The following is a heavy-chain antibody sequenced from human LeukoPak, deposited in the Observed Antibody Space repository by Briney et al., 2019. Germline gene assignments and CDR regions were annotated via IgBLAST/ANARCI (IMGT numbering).Heavy chain of an antibody. CDR2: IKQVGSEK. Sequence: PGGSLRLSCAASGFTFSIYWMSGVRQAPGKGRWWGANIKQVGSEKYYVDSVKGRFTISRDNAKNSLYLQMNSLRAEDTAVYYCAREGVTTGYGLYYYYYYMDVWGKGTTVTVSS. CDR3: AREGVTTGYGLYYYYYYMDV. V-gene: IGHV3-7*01. D-gene: IGHD4-11*01. CDR1: GFTFSIYW. J-gene: IGHJ6*03.